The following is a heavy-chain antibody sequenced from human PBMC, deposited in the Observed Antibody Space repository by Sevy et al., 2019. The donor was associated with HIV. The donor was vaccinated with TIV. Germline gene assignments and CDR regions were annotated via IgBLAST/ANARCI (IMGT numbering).Heavy chain of an antibody. Sequence: GGSLRLSCAASGFTFSFYAMHWVRQAPGKGLEWVAVISYNGNNKKYADSVKGRFTISRDNSKNTVYLQMNSLRGEDTAAYYCAREGLVPTATPDRYYFYGMDIWGQGTTVTVSS. D-gene: IGHD2-2*01. V-gene: IGHV3-30*04. CDR1: GFTFSFYA. J-gene: IGHJ6*02. CDR3: AREGLVPTATPDRYYFYGMDI. CDR2: ISYNGNNK.